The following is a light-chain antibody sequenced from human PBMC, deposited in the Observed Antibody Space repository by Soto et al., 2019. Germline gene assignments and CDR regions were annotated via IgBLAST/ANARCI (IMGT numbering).Light chain of an antibody. CDR2: AAS. CDR1: QTIISY. CDR3: QQSYSTPIT. V-gene: IGKV1-39*01. J-gene: IGKJ5*01. Sequence: DIQMTQSPSSLSASVGERVTITCRASQTIISYLNWYQQKPGKAPKLLIYAASSLQSGVPSRFSGSGSGTDFTLTISSLQPEDVATYYCQQSYSTPITFGQGTRLEI.